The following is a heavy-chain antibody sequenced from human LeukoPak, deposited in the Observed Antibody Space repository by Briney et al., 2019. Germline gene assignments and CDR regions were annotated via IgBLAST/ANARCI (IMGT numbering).Heavy chain of an antibody. D-gene: IGHD3-22*01. J-gene: IGHJ4*02. CDR1: GFTFSSYG. CDR3: ARDLNSRSYYYDSSGYYSLDY. CDR2: ISYDGSNK. V-gene: IGHV3-30*03. Sequence: GRSLRLSCAASGFTFSSYGMHWVRQAPGKGLEWVAVISYDGSNKYYADSVKGRFTISRDNSKNTLYLQMNSLRAEDTAVYYCARDLNSRSYYYDSSGYYSLDYWGQGTLVTVSS.